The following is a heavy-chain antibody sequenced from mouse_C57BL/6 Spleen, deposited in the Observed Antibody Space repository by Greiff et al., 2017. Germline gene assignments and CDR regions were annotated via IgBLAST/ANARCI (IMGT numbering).Heavy chain of an antibody. V-gene: IGHV5-4*03. CDR1: GFTFSSYA. Sequence: EVKLVESGGGLVKPGGSLKLSCAASGFTFSSYAMSWVRQTPEKRLEWVATISDGGSYTYYPDNVKGRFTISRDNAKNNLYLQMSHLKSEDTAMYYCARALSIYYGNLYYFDYWGQGTTLTVSS. J-gene: IGHJ2*01. CDR2: ISDGGSYT. D-gene: IGHD2-1*01. CDR3: ARALSIYYGNLYYFDY.